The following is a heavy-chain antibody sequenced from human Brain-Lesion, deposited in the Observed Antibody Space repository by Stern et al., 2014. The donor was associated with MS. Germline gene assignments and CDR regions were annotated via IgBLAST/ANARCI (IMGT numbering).Heavy chain of an antibody. CDR2: ISGSGGST. Sequence: EMQLVESGGGLVQPGGSLRLSCAASGFTFSSYAMSWVRQAPGKGLEWVSGISGSGGSTHHADSVKGRFTISRDNSKNPLYLQMNSLRAEDTAVYYCAKDRRREIAVAGTVDYWGQGTLVTVSS. D-gene: IGHD6-19*01. CDR3: AKDRRREIAVAGTVDY. V-gene: IGHV3-23*04. CDR1: GFTFSSYA. J-gene: IGHJ4*02.